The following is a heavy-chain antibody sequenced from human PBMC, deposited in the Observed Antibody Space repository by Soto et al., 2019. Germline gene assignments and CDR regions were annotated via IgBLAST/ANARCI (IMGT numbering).Heavy chain of an antibody. J-gene: IGHJ6*02. Sequence: ASVKVSCKASGYTFTGYYMHWVRQAPGQGLEWMGWINPNSGGTNYAQKFQGWVTMTRDTSISTAYMELSRLRSDDTAVYYCARESPIVLMVDAIRDYYGMDVWGQGTTVTVSS. CDR1: GYTFTGYY. V-gene: IGHV1-2*04. CDR3: ARESPIVLMVDAIRDYYGMDV. D-gene: IGHD2-8*01. CDR2: INPNSGGT.